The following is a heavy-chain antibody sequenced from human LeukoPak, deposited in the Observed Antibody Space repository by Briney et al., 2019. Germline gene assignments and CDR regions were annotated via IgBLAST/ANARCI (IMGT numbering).Heavy chain of an antibody. Sequence: ASVKVSCKASGYTFTGYYMHWVRQAPGQGLEWMGWINPNSGGTNYAQKFQGRVTMTRDTSISTAYMELSRLRSDDTAVYYCAREYYDFWSGHYIDYWGQGTLVTVSS. J-gene: IGHJ4*02. CDR1: GYTFTGYY. D-gene: IGHD3-3*01. V-gene: IGHV1-2*02. CDR2: INPNSGGT. CDR3: AREYYDFWSGHYIDY.